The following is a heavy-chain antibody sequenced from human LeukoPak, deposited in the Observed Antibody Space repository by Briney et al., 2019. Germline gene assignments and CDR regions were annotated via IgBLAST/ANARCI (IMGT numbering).Heavy chain of an antibody. CDR2: IRRDGSRI. Sequence: GGSLRLSCAASGFSFSSYSMNWVRQAPGKGLEWISYIRRDGSRIYYADSVEGRFTISRDNAKNSLYLQMDSLRVEDTAVYYYTRDPHALDFWGQGTLVTVSS. D-gene: IGHD2/OR15-2a*01. V-gene: IGHV3-48*01. J-gene: IGHJ4*02. CDR1: GFSFSSYS. CDR3: TRDPHALDF.